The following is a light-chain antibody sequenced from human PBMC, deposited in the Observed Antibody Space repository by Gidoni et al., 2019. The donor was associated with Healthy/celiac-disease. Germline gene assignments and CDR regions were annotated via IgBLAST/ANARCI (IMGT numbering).Light chain of an antibody. Sequence: QSALTQPAIVSGSPGQSITISCTGTSSDVGGYNYVSWYQQPPGKAPKLMIYDVSNRPSGVSNRFSGPKSGNTASLTISGLQAEDEADYYCSSYTSSSTLVVFGGGTKLTVL. CDR2: DVS. CDR3: SSYTSSSTLVV. CDR1: SSDVGGYNY. J-gene: IGLJ2*01. V-gene: IGLV2-14*01.